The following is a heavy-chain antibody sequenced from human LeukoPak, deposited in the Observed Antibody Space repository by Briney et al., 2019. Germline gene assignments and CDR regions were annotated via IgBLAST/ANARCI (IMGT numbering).Heavy chain of an antibody. Sequence: SETLSLTCTVSGGSISSSGYYWGGIRQRPGTGLEWIGSLYYSGGAYYNTSLKSRVTISVDTSTNQFSLKRSPVTAANTAVYYSARVGTTVTTGDGWGNRTPVS. CDR2: LYYSGGA. V-gene: IGHV4-39*07. CDR3: ARVGTTVTTGDG. D-gene: IGHD4-17*01. CDR1: GGSISSSGYY. J-gene: IGHJ6*03.